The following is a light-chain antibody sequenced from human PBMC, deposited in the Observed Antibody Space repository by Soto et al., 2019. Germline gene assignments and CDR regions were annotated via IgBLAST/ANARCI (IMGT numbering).Light chain of an antibody. V-gene: IGLV2-11*01. CDR3: CSYAGDYTFV. Sequence: QSALTQPRSVSGSPGQSVTISCTGTSSDVGGYNYVSWYQQYPGKAPKVMIYDVKTRPSGVPDRFSCSKSGNTASLTISGLQAEYEADYYCCSYAGDYTFVFGTGTKLTVL. CDR2: DVK. CDR1: SSDVGGYNY. J-gene: IGLJ1*01.